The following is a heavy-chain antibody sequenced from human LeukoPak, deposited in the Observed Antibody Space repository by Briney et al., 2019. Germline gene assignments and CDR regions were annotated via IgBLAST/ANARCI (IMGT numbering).Heavy chain of an antibody. CDR1: GGSISSGSYY. V-gene: IGHV4-61*02. D-gene: IGHD2-2*01. J-gene: IGHJ4*02. CDR2: IYTSGST. CDR3: ARGVVPAARSLLFDY. Sequence: PSETLSLTCTVSGGSISSGSYYWSWIRQPAGKGLEWIGRIYTSGSTNYNPSLKSRVTISVDTSKNQFSLKLSSVTAADTAVYYCARGVVPAARSLLFDYWCQGTLVTVSS.